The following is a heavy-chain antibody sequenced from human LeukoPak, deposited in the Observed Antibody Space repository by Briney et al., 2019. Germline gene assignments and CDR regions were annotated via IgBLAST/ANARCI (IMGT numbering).Heavy chain of an antibody. V-gene: IGHV4-61*05. CDR1: GYSISSGYY. CDR2: IYYSGST. CDR3: ARVESSNPPTYYDFWSGYYKQGEYFQH. Sequence: SETLSLTCTVSGYSISSGYYWGWIRQPPGKGLEWIGYIYYSGSTNYNPSLKSRVTISADTSKNQFSLKLSSVTAADTAVYYCARVESSNPPTYYDFWSGYYKQGEYFQHWGQGTLVTVSS. J-gene: IGHJ1*01. D-gene: IGHD3-3*01.